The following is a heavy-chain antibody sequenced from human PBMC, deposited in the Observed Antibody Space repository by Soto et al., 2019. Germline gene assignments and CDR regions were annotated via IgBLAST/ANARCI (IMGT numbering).Heavy chain of an antibody. CDR2: IYPGDSDT. CDR3: ARQGYSSSWSNWFDP. CDR1: GYSFTSYW. D-gene: IGHD6-13*01. J-gene: IGHJ5*02. Sequence: PGESLKISCKGAGYSFTSYWIGWVRQMPGKGLEWMGIIYPGDSDTRYSPSFQGQATISADKSISTAYLQWSSLKASDTAMYYCARQGYSSSWSNWFDPWGQGTLVTVSS. V-gene: IGHV5-51*01.